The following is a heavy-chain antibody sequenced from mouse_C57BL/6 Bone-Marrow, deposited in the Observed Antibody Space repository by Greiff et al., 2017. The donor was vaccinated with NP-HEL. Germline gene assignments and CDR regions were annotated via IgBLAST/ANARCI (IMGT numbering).Heavy chain of an antibody. CDR2: IYPGDGDT. V-gene: IGHV1-82*01. CDR1: GYAFSSSW. CDR3: ARDYYGSRKAMDY. J-gene: IGHJ4*01. D-gene: IGHD1-1*01. Sequence: QVQLQQSGPELVKPGASVKISCKASGYAFSSSWLNRVKQRPGKGLEWIGRIYPGDGDTNYNGKFKGKATLTADKSSSTAYMQLRSLTSEDSAVYFCARDYYGSRKAMDYWGQGTSVTVSS.